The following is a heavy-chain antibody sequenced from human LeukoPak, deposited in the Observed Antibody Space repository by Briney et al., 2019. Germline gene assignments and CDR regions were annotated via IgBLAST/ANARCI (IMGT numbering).Heavy chain of an antibody. CDR1: GGSFSDYL. D-gene: IGHD3-3*01. V-gene: IGHV4-34*01. J-gene: IGHJ6*03. CDR2: INHSGST. CDR3: ARLCYDFWSGPYYYYYYYMDV. Sequence: PSETLSLTCAVYGGSFSDYLWNWIRQPPGKGLEWIGEINHSGSTNYNPSLKSRVTISVDTSKNQFSLKLSSVTAADTAVYYCARLCYDFWSGPYYYYYYYMDVWGKGTTVTVSS.